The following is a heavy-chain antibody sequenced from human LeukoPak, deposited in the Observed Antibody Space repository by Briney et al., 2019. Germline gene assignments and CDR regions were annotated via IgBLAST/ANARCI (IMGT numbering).Heavy chain of an antibody. CDR3: ARGRILLWFGDSPDFDY. Sequence: ASVKVSCKASGYTFTRNAMHWVRQAPGQRLEWMGWINTGNGVTKYSQKFQGTVTITRDISASTVYMELSSLTSEDTAVYYCARGRILLWFGDSPDFDYWGQGTLVTVSS. CDR1: GYTFTRNA. J-gene: IGHJ4*02. CDR2: INTGNGVT. D-gene: IGHD3-10*01. V-gene: IGHV1-3*04.